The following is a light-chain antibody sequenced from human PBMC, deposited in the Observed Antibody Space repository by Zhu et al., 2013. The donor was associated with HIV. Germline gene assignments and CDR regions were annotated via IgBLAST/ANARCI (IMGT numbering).Light chain of an antibody. V-gene: IGKV3-20*01. J-gene: IGKJ1*01. Sequence: EIVLTQSPGTLSLSPGERATLSCRTSQSVSGTYLAWYQQKPGQAPRLLIYGASNRATGIPDRFSGSGSGTDFTLSITRLEPEDFAVFFCQQYESFPRTFGQGSHLEIK. CDR2: GAS. CDR1: QSVSGTY. CDR3: QQYESFPRT.